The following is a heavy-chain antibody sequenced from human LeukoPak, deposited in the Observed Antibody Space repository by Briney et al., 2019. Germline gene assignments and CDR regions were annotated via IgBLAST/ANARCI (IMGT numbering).Heavy chain of an antibody. J-gene: IGHJ4*02. Sequence: SVKVSCKVSGYTLTELSMHWVRQAPGKGLEWMGGFDPEDGETIYAQKFQGRVTMTEDTSTDTAYIELSSLRSEDTAVYYCATAVSGSSSWYNYWGQGTLVTVSS. CDR3: ATAVSGSSSWYNY. D-gene: IGHD6-13*01. CDR2: FDPEDGET. V-gene: IGHV1-24*01. CDR1: GYTLTELS.